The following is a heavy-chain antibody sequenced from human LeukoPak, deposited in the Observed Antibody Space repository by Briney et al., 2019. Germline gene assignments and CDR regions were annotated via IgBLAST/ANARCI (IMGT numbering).Heavy chain of an antibody. V-gene: IGHV3-33*08. Sequence: PGGSLRLSCAASAFTFSSYGLHWVRQAPGKGLEWVALIWYDGSKKYYADSVKGRFTISRDNSNNTLYLQMNSLRAEDTAVYYCARGLSEADYWGQGTLVTVSS. J-gene: IGHJ4*02. D-gene: IGHD6-19*01. CDR1: AFTFSSYG. CDR2: IWYDGSKK. CDR3: ARGLSEADY.